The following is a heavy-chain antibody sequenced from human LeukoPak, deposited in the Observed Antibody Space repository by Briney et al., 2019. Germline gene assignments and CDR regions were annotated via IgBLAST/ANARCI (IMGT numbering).Heavy chain of an antibody. V-gene: IGHV3-66*01. D-gene: IGHD3-10*01. Sequence: PGGSLRLSCAASGFTFSNAWMSWVRQAPGKGLEWVSVIYSGGSTYYADSVKGRFTISRDNSKNTLYLQMNSLRAEDTAVYYCARDGTYGSGSLDYWGQGTLVTVSS. CDR2: IYSGGST. J-gene: IGHJ4*02. CDR1: GFTFSNAW. CDR3: ARDGTYGSGSLDY.